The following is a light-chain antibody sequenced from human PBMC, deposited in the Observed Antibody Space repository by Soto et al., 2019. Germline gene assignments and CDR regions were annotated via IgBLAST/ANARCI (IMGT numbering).Light chain of an antibody. CDR2: GAS. J-gene: IGKJ1*01. CDR1: QRVSSN. V-gene: IGKV3-15*01. Sequence: EIVITQSPSTLSVSPGERATLSCRASQRVSSNLAWYQQKPGQAPRLLIYGASTRATGIPTRFSGRGSGTEFTLTISSLQSEDFAVYYCQQYNTWPPKTFGQGTKVDIK. CDR3: QQYNTWPPKT.